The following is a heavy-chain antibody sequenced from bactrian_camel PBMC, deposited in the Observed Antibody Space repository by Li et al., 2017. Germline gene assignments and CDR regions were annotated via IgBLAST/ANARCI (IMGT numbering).Heavy chain of an antibody. D-gene: IGHD2*01. J-gene: IGHJ4*01. V-gene: IGHV3S1*01. Sequence: VQLVESGGGLVQPGGSLRLDCAASGFTFSNYWMYWVRQAPGKGLEYVSHIVPSGGTAYYTDSVKGRFTNSRDNARYTLHLQMNGLKPEDTAVYYCVSLVGRPLVHQGTQVTVS. CDR2: IVPSGGTA. CDR1: GFTFSNYW.